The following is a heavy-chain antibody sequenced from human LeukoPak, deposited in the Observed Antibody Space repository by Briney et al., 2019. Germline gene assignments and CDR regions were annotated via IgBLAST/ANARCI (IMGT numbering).Heavy chain of an antibody. Sequence: GGSLRLSCAASAFSLNTYNMNWVRQAPGKGLEWVSPISYTGTYIYYADSVKGRFTISRDNAQNSLYLEMDSLRAEDTAVYYCARDPEGIAAAGHHFDYWGQGTLVTVSS. CDR3: ARDPEGIAAAGHHFDY. CDR1: AFSLNTYN. V-gene: IGHV3-21*01. D-gene: IGHD6-13*01. CDR2: ISYTGTYI. J-gene: IGHJ4*02.